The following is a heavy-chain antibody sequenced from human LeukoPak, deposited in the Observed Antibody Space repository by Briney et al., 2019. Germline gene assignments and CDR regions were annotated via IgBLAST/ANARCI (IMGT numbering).Heavy chain of an antibody. J-gene: IGHJ4*02. Sequence: SVTLSLTCTVYGGSIDNYHWSWIRQPPGKGLEWMGYIYYSGSTNSNPSLKSRVAISVETSKDQFSENLSSVTAADTAVYYCARATYDGPGYFGYWGQGTLVTVSS. CDR3: ARATYDGPGYFGY. CDR1: GGSIDNYH. CDR2: IYYSGST. D-gene: IGHD3-3*01. V-gene: IGHV4-59*01.